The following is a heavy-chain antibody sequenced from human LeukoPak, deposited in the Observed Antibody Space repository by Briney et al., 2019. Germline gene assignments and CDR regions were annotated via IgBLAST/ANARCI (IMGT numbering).Heavy chain of an antibody. Sequence: GGSLRLSCAASGFTFSSYWMSWGRHAPGKGLEWVANIKQDGSEKYCVDSVKGRVTISRDNAKNTLYLQMNSLRAEDTAVYYCARSEGCCSSTSCPQYFQHWGQGTLVTVSS. CDR1: GFTFSSYW. V-gene: IGHV3-7*01. CDR3: ARSEGCCSSTSCPQYFQH. CDR2: IKQDGSEK. D-gene: IGHD2-2*01. J-gene: IGHJ1*01.